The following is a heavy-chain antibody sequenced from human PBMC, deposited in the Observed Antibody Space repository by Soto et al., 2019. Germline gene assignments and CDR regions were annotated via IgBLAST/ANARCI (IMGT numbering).Heavy chain of an antibody. CDR2: ISGSGGST. D-gene: IGHD4-17*01. J-gene: IGHJ1*01. CDR1: GFTFSSYA. CDR3: ANDYGDYVEYFQH. V-gene: IGHV3-23*01. Sequence: EVQLLESGGGLVQPGGSVRLSCAASGFTFSSYAMSWVRQAPGKGLEWVSAISGSGGSTYYADSVKGRFTISRDNSKNTLYLQMNSLRAEDTAVYYCANDYGDYVEYFQHWGQGTLVTVSS.